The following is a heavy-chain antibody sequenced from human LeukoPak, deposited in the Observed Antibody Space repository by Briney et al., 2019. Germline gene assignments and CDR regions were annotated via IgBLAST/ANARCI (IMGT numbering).Heavy chain of an antibody. CDR2: IYYSGST. CDR3: ARGYGDYGSLL. CDR1: GGSISSYY. D-gene: IGHD4-17*01. V-gene: IGHV4-59*01. Sequence: SETLSLTCTVSGGSISSYYWSWIRQPPGKGLEWIGYIYYSGSTNYNPSLKSRVTISVDTSKKELSLNLTSVTAADTAVYYCARGYGDYGSLLWGQGTLVTVSS. J-gene: IGHJ4*02.